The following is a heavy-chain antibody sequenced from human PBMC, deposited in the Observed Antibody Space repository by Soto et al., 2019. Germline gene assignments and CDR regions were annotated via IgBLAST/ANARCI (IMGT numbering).Heavy chain of an antibody. J-gene: IGHJ4*01. D-gene: IGHD2-15*01. CDR2: IIPIFGTA. V-gene: IGHV1-69*13. Sequence: ASSVKVTCKASGGSFSSYAISWVRQAPGQGLEWMGGIIPIFGTANYAQKFQGRVTITADESTSTAYMELSSLRSEDTAVYDCARDRARSCIVGSCPQGVHCDSWG. CDR3: ARDRARSCIVGSCPQGVHCDS. CDR1: GGSFSSYA.